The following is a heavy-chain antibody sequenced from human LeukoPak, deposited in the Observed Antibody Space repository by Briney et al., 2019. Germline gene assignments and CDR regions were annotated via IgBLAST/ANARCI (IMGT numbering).Heavy chain of an antibody. V-gene: IGHV3-21*01. CDR2: ISSSSSYI. CDR1: GFTFSSYS. Sequence: GGSLRLSCAASGFTFSSYSMNWVRQAPGKGLEWVSSISSSSSYIYYADPVKGRFTISRDNAKNSLYLQMNSLRAEDTAVYYCARDLRYYYDSSGYYPNDYWGQGTLVTVSS. D-gene: IGHD3-22*01. CDR3: ARDLRYYYDSSGYYPNDY. J-gene: IGHJ4*02.